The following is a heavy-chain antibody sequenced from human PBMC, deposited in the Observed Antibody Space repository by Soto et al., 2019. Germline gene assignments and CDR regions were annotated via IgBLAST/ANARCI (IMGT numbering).Heavy chain of an antibody. CDR2: IYSGGKT. V-gene: IGHV3-53*01. J-gene: IGHJ6*02. CDR3: KRDATGATPYYFYYYGMDV. CDR1: GLSVSTNF. Sequence: GGSLRLSCAASGLSVSTNFMSWVRQAPGKGLEWLAVIYSGGKTFYADSVKGRFTISKDNSKNTLSLQMNSLRAEDTAVYYCKRDATGATPYYFYYYGMDVWGQGTTVTVSS.